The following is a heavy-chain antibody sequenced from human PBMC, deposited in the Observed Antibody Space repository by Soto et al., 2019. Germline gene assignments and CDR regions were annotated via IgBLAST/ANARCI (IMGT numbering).Heavy chain of an antibody. Sequence: PSETLSLTCTVSGGSISSYDWSWIRQPPGKGLEWIGYIYYSGSTNYNPSLKSRVTISVDTSKNQFSLKLSSVTAADTAVYYCARPTRGPYGSGSYYEFDPWGQGTLVTVSS. CDR3: ARPTRGPYGSGSYYEFDP. D-gene: IGHD3-10*01. CDR1: GGSISSYD. CDR2: IYYSGST. V-gene: IGHV4-59*08. J-gene: IGHJ5*02.